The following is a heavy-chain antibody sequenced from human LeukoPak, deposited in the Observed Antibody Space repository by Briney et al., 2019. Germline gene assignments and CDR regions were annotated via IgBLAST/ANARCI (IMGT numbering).Heavy chain of an antibody. D-gene: IGHD2-15*01. CDR2: INHSGST. Sequence: PSETLSLTCGVYGGSFSGYYWSWIRQPPGKGLEWIGEINHSGSTNYNPSLKSRVTISVDTSKNQFSLKLSSVTAADTAVYYCARVPGVARFDPWGQGTLVTVSS. J-gene: IGHJ5*02. V-gene: IGHV4-34*01. CDR1: GGSFSGYY. CDR3: ARVPGVARFDP.